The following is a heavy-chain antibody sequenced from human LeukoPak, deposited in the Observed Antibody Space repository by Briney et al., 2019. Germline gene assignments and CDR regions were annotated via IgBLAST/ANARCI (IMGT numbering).Heavy chain of an antibody. CDR1: GLTFTSYV. V-gene: IGHV3-23*01. CDR2: IADSGGDT. CDR3: AKSSHSNAWDDFDY. J-gene: IGHJ4*02. Sequence: PGGSLRLSCAASGLTFTSYVMNWVRQAPGQGLEWVSTIADSGGDTYYADSVKGRFTVSRDDSENTLYLQMHSLRAEDTATYYCAKSSHSNAWDDFDYWGQGTLVTVSS. D-gene: IGHD5-18*01.